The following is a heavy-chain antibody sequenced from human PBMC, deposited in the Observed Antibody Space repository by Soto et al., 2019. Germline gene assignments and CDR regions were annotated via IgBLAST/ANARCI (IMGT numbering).Heavy chain of an antibody. D-gene: IGHD2-8*01. J-gene: IGHJ4*02. CDR1: GFTFSTYG. V-gene: IGHV3-30*03. CDR2: VSYDGSNK. Sequence: QVQLVESGGGVVQPGRSLRLSCVASGFTFSTYGMLWVRQAPGKGLEWLAIVSYDGSNKYYADSVKGRFTISRDNSKNTLYLQMDLLRHEDTAVYYCARDFIGHCTKGGCQDYWGQGTLVTVSS. CDR3: ARDFIGHCTKGGCQDY.